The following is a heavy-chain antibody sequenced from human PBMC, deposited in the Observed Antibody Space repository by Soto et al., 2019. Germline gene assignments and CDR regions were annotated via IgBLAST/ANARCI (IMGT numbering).Heavy chain of an antibody. Sequence: ASVKFSCKASGYTFTSDYIHWVRQAPGPGLEWMGWIHPNSGCPKYAQKLQGWVTMPRGTSISTAYMELSRVRYNDTPVYYCARDRQHPHYYYNYGMDVWAQGTTDTVSS. V-gene: IGHV1-2*04. J-gene: IGHJ6*02. CDR1: GYTFTSDY. CDR2: IHPNSGCP. CDR3: ARDRQHPHYYYNYGMDV. D-gene: IGHD2-2*01.